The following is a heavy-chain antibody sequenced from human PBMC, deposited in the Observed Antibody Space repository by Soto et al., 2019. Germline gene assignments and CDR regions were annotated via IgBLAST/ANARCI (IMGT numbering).Heavy chain of an antibody. J-gene: IGHJ3*02. D-gene: IGHD1-26*01. CDR3: ASLAGELRAFDI. CDR1: GFTFDDYG. V-gene: IGHV3-20*01. Sequence: RSGGSLRLSCAASGFTFDDYGMSWVRQAPGKGLEWVSGINWNGGSTGYADSVKGRFTISRDNAKNSLYLQMNSLRAEDTALYHCASLAGELRAFDIWGQGTMVTVSS. CDR2: INWNGGST.